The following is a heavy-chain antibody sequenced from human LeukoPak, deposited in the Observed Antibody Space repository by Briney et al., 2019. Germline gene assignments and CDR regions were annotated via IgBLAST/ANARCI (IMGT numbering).Heavy chain of an antibody. CDR2: IYTSGST. Sequence: SETLSLTCTVSDGSITTDDYYWSWIRQPAGKGLEWIGRIYTSGSTNYNPSLKSRVTISVDTSKNQFSLKLSSVTAADTAVYYCARGRLGDELETWGQGTLVTVSS. D-gene: IGHD6-25*01. CDR3: ARGRLGDELET. J-gene: IGHJ4*02. V-gene: IGHV4-61*02. CDR1: DGSITTDDYY.